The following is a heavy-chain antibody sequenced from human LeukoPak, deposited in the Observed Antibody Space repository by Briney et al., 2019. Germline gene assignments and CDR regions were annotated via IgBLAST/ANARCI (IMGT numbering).Heavy chain of an antibody. CDR2: MNPNSGNT. CDR3: ARSWPHYYYYGMDV. V-gene: IGHV1-8*01. CDR1: GYTFTSYD. J-gene: IGHJ6*02. Sequence: VASVKVSCKASGYTFTSYDINWVRQATGQGLEWMGWMNPNSGNTGYAQKFQDRVTMTRNTSISTAYMELSSLRSEDTAVYYCARSWPHYYYYGMDVWGQGTTVTVSS.